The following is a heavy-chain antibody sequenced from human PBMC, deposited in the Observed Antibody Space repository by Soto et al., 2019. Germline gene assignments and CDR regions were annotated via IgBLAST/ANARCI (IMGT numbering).Heavy chain of an antibody. Sequence: GGSLRLSCAASGFTFSSYAMSWVRQAPGKGLEWVSAISGSGGSTYYADSVKGRFTISRDNSKNTLYLQMNSLRAEDTAVYYCAKDGNYDFWSGYTGGGFDYWGQGTLVTVSS. CDR3: AKDGNYDFWSGYTGGGFDY. CDR1: GFTFSSYA. J-gene: IGHJ4*02. CDR2: ISGSGGST. D-gene: IGHD3-3*01. V-gene: IGHV3-23*01.